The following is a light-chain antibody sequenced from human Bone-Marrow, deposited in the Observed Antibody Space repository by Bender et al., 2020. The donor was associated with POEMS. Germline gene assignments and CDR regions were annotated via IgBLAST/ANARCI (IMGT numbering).Light chain of an antibody. CDR3: QSRGTYWV. J-gene: IGLJ3*02. CDR1: TLPKQH. V-gene: IGLV3-25*03. CDR2: KDS. Sequence: SYELTQPPSVSVSPGQTARITCSGDTLPKQHAYWYQQKAGQAPTFFIYKDSERPSGIPERFSGSSSGTTVTLTISGVQAEDEADYYCQSRGTYWVFGGGTKVTVL.